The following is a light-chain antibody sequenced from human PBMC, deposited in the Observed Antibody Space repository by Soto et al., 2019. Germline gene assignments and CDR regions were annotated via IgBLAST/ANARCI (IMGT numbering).Light chain of an antibody. CDR3: ETWDSNTRV. J-gene: IGLJ3*02. CDR1: SGHSSYI. Sequence: QSVLTQSSSASASLGSSVKLTCTLSSGHSSYIIAWHQQQPGKAPRYLMKLEASGSYNKGSGVPDRFSGSSSGADRYLTISNLQFEDEGDYYCETWDSNTRVFGGGTQLTVL. V-gene: IGLV4-60*02. CDR2: LEASGSY.